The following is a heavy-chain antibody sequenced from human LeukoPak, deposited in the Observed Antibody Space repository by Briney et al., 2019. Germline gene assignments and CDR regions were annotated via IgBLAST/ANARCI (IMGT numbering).Heavy chain of an antibody. CDR1: GFTFSNYA. Sequence: PGGSLRLSCAASGFTFSNYAMNWVRQAPGRGLEWVAIIWDDGKNKYYADSVKGRFTISRDNSKNTLYLQMNSLRAEDTAVYYCARESVVVAGTVDYWGQGTLVTVSS. CDR2: IWDDGKNK. D-gene: IGHD6-19*01. V-gene: IGHV3-33*08. CDR3: ARESVVVAGTVDY. J-gene: IGHJ4*02.